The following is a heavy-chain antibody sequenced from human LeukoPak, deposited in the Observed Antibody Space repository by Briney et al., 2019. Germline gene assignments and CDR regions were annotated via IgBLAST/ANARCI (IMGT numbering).Heavy chain of an antibody. Sequence: GSLRLSCAASGFIFSNYALSWVRQAPGKGLEWVSDISGSGGNTYYAKSVRGRFTISRDNSKNTLYLQMNSLRAGDTAVYYCARLSAMVRGPEDIFYFEYWGLGTLVTVSS. D-gene: IGHD3-10*01. J-gene: IGHJ4*02. CDR1: GFIFSNYA. CDR2: ISGSGGNT. V-gene: IGHV3-23*01. CDR3: ARLSAMVRGPEDIFYFEY.